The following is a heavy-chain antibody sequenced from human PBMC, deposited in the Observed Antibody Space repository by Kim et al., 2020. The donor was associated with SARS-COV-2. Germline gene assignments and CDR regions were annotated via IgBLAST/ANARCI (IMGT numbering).Heavy chain of an antibody. CDR1: GFTVSSNY. CDR3: ARGPIVGASYDAFDI. CDR2: IYSGGST. D-gene: IGHD1-26*01. V-gene: IGHV3-53*01. J-gene: IGHJ3*02. Sequence: GGSLRLSCAASGFTVSSNYMSWVRQAPGKGLEWVSVIYSGGSTYYADSVKGRFTISTANSKNTPYLQMNSLRAEDTAVYFCARGPIVGASYDAFDIWGQGTMFTVSS.